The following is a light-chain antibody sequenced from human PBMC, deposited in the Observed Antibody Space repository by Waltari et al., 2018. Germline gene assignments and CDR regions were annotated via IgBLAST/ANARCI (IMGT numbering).Light chain of an antibody. CDR2: STS. CDR1: TGAVTSNYY. V-gene: IGLV7-43*01. Sequence: QTVVTQEPSLTVSPGGTVTLTCASSTGAVTSNYYPNWFQQKPGQAPRALIYSTSNKQPCTPARFSGSRLGGKAALTLSGVQPEDEAEYYCLLFYGGAYVFGTGTKVTVL. CDR3: LLFYGGAYV. J-gene: IGLJ1*01.